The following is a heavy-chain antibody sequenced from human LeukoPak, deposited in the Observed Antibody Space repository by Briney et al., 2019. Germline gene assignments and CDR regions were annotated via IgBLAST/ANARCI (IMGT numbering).Heavy chain of an antibody. D-gene: IGHD6-6*01. Sequence: PGGSLRLSCAASGFTFSSYEMNWVRQAPGKGLEWVSYISSSGSTIYYADSVKGRFTISRDNAKNSLYLQMNSLRAEDTAVYYCARGPFYSSSSEDYWGQGTLVSVSS. CDR1: GFTFSSYE. V-gene: IGHV3-48*03. CDR2: ISSSGSTI. J-gene: IGHJ4*02. CDR3: ARGPFYSSSSEDY.